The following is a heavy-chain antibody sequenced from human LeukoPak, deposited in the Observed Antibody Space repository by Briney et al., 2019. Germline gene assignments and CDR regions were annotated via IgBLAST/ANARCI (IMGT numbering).Heavy chain of an antibody. Sequence: ASVKVSCKASGYTFTSYDINWVRQATGQGLEWMGWMNPNSGNTGYAQKFQGRVTITRNTSISTAYMELSSLRSEDTAVYYCARGYSGYDWGYYYYMDVWGKGTTVTVSS. CDR1: GYTFTSYD. V-gene: IGHV1-8*03. CDR3: ARGYSGYDWGYYYYMDV. J-gene: IGHJ6*03. CDR2: MNPNSGNT. D-gene: IGHD5-12*01.